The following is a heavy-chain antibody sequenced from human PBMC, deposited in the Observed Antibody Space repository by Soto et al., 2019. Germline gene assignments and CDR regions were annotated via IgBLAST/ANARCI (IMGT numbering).Heavy chain of an antibody. CDR2: IIPILGIA. D-gene: IGHD3-10*01. Sequence: QVQLVQSGAEVKKPGSSVKVSCKASGGTFSSYTISWVRQSPGQGLEWMGRIIPILGIANYAQKFQGRVTITADKSTSTAYMELSSLRSEDTAVYYCARDSDNYYALPWGQGTLVTVSS. CDR1: GGTFSSYT. CDR3: ARDSDNYYALP. J-gene: IGHJ5*02. V-gene: IGHV1-69*08.